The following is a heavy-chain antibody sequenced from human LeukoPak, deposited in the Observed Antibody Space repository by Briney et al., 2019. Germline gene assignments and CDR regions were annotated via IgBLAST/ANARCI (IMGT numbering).Heavy chain of an antibody. J-gene: IGHJ4*02. Sequence: GGSLRLSCAASGFTFSSYWMHWVRQAPGKGLVWVSRINSDGSSTTYADSVKGRFTISRDNAKNSLYPQMNSLRAEDTAVYYCARGPSRSGSPETKYCFDYWGQGTLVTVSS. CDR2: INSDGSST. D-gene: IGHD1-26*01. CDR3: ARGPSRSGSPETKYCFDY. V-gene: IGHV3-74*01. CDR1: GFTFSSYW.